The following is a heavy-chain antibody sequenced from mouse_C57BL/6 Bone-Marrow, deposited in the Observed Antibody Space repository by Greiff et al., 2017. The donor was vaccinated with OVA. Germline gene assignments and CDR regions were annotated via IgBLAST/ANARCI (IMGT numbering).Heavy chain of an antibody. V-gene: IGHV1-26*01. CDR3: ARDLLLTVYYFDY. J-gene: IGHJ2*01. Sequence: EVQLQQSGPELVKPGASVKISCKASGYTFTDYYMNWVKQSHGKSLEWIGDINPNNGGTSYNQKFKGKATLTVDKSSSTAYMELRSLTSEDSAVYYCARDLLLTVYYFDYWGQGTTLTVSS. CDR1: GYTFTDYY. D-gene: IGHD1-1*01. CDR2: INPNNGGT.